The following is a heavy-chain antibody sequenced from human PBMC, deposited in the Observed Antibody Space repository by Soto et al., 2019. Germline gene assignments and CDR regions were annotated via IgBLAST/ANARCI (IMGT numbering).Heavy chain of an antibody. Sequence: EVQLVESGGGLVKPGGSLGLSCGASGFSFNNVWMHWVRQAPGRGLEWVGRIKSKADGETTDYAEPVKGRFTVSRDDSKNTVYLQMHSLKTEDTAVYYCNASYDLGSGHTPLWGQGTLVTVSS. J-gene: IGHJ4*02. CDR3: NASYDLGSGHTPL. CDR1: GFSFNNVW. CDR2: IKSKADGETT. V-gene: IGHV3-15*07. D-gene: IGHD3-3*01.